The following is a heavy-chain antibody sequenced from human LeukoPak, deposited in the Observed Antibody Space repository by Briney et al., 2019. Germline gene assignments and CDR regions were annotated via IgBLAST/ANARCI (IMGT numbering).Heavy chain of an antibody. CDR1: GFTFSSYS. CDR3: ASRPDGGDY. J-gene: IGHJ4*02. Sequence: GGSLRLSCAASGFTFSSYSMNWVRQAPGKGLEWVSYISSSSSTIYYADSVKGRFTISRDNAKNSLYLQMNSLRAEDTAVYYCASRPDGGDYWGQGTLVTVSS. V-gene: IGHV3-48*01. D-gene: IGHD3-10*01. CDR2: ISSSSSTI.